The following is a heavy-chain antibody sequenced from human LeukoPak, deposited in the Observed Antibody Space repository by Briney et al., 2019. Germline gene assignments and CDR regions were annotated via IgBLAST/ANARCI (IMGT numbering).Heavy chain of an antibody. CDR2: ISSSGSTI. CDR1: GFTFSDYY. D-gene: IGHD1-26*01. V-gene: IGHV3-11*01. Sequence: GGSLRLSCAASGFTFSDYYMSWIRQAPGKGLEWVSYISSSGSTIYYADSVKGRFTISRDNAKNSLYLQMNSLRAEDTAVYYCARHRPDPSTTGMDVWGQGTTVTVSS. CDR3: ARHRPDPSTTGMDV. J-gene: IGHJ6*02.